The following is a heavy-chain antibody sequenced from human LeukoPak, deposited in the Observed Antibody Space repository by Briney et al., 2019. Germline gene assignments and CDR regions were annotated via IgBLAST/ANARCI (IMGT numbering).Heavy chain of an antibody. CDR3: TADVSNSSGPSHAY. CDR2: IKTKAEGGPT. Sequence: PGGSLRLSCAGSGVTFSSAWMNWVRQAPGEGLEWVARIKTKAEGGPTEHAAPVKGRFTISRDDSENTLYLQMNSLKTEDTAVYYCTADVSNSSGPSHAYWGQGTLVTVSS. CDR1: GVTFSSAW. D-gene: IGHD3-22*01. V-gene: IGHV3-15*01. J-gene: IGHJ4*02.